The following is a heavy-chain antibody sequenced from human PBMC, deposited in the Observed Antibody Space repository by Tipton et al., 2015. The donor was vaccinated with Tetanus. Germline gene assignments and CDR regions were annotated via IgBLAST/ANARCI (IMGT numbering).Heavy chain of an antibody. J-gene: IGHJ6*02. Sequence: LRLSCTVSGGSISSYYWSWIRQPPGKGLEWIGYIYYSGSTNYNPSLKSRLTMSVDTSKNQFSLRLNSVTAADTAVYYCARMQRYGMDVWGQGTTVTVSS. D-gene: IGHD6-25*01. V-gene: IGHV4-59*12. CDR2: IYYSGST. CDR3: ARMQRYGMDV. CDR1: GGSISSYY.